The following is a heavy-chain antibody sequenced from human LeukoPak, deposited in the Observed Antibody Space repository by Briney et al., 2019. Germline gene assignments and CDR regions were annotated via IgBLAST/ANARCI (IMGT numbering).Heavy chain of an antibody. J-gene: IGHJ4*02. D-gene: IGHD4-23*01. Sequence: SETLSLTCSVSGGSISNYYWSWIRQPAGKGLEWIGRISTSGNTNCNPSLKSRVTMSVDTSKNQFSLKLTSVTAADTAVYYCAREIATSGGNSRALHYWGQGTLLTVSS. CDR2: ISTSGNT. CDR3: AREIATSGGNSRALHY. CDR1: GGSISNYY. V-gene: IGHV4-4*07.